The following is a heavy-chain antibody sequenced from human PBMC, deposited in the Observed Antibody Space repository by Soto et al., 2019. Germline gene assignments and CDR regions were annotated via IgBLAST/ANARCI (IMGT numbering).Heavy chain of an antibody. Sequence: GGSLRLSCAASGFTLGNYWMHWVRQAPGKGLEWVSRMNSDGSTTNYADSVKGRFTIARDNARNTLHLQINSLRAEDTAVYYCATAEVDYWGPGTLVTVSS. CDR1: GFTLGNYW. V-gene: IGHV3-74*01. J-gene: IGHJ4*02. CDR3: ATAEVDY. CDR2: MNSDGSTT.